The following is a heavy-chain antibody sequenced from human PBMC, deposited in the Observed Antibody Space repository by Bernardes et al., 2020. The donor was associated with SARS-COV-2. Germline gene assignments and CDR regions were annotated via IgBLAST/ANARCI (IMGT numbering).Heavy chain of an antibody. CDR1: GGSISSGDYY. CDR3: ARDLGAAAGTFWFDP. J-gene: IGHJ5*02. D-gene: IGHD6-13*01. V-gene: IGHV4-30-4*01. Sequence: SETLSLTCTVSGGSISSGDYYWSWIRQPPGKGLEWIGYIYYSGSTYYNPSLKSRVTISVDTSKNQFSLKLSSVTAADTAVYYCARDLGAAAGTFWFDPWGQGTLVTVSS. CDR2: IYYSGST.